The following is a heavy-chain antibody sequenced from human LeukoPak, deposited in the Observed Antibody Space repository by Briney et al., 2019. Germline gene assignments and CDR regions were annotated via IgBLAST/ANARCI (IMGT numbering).Heavy chain of an antibody. Sequence: GESLKISCKASGYSFTSYWIGWVRQMPGEGLEWMGIIYPGDSDTRYSPSFQGQVTISADKSFSTAYLQWSSLKASDTAMYYCARQWGSIQLWANFDYWGQGTLVTVSS. CDR2: IYPGDSDT. CDR3: ARQWGSIQLWANFDY. CDR1: GYSFTSYW. J-gene: IGHJ4*02. D-gene: IGHD5-18*01. V-gene: IGHV5-51*01.